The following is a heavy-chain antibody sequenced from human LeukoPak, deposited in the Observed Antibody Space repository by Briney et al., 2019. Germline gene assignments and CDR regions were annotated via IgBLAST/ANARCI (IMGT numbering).Heavy chain of an antibody. D-gene: IGHD1-26*01. CDR2: TYVSGNT. CDR1: GFTFSSYA. J-gene: IGHJ5*02. Sequence: GGSLRLSCAASGFTFSSYAISWVRQAPGKGLKWVSVTYVSGNTYYADSVKGRFSISRDTSKNTLYLQMTRLRVEDSAVYYCAREVGSWGQGTLVIVSS. V-gene: IGHV3-66*01. CDR3: AREVGS.